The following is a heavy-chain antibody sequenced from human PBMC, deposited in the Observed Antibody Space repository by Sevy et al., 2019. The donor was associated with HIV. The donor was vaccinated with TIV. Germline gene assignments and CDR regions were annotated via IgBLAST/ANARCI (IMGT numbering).Heavy chain of an antibody. Sequence: ASLKVSCKASGYTFTSYGISWVRQAPGQGLEWMGWISAYNGNTNYAQKLQGRVTMTTDTSTSTAYMELRSLRSDDTAVYYCARDITVTYYDFWSGYYLNDYWGQGTLVTVSS. J-gene: IGHJ4*02. CDR1: GYTFTSYG. CDR2: ISAYNGNT. D-gene: IGHD3-3*01. CDR3: ARDITVTYYDFWSGYYLNDY. V-gene: IGHV1-18*01.